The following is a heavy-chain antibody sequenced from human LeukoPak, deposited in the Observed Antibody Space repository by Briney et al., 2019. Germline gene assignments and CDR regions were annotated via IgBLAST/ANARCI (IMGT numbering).Heavy chain of an antibody. D-gene: IGHD2-21*01. CDR1: GYSISSGFY. CDR2: IYATGST. V-gene: IGHV4-38-2*02. CDR3: ARDRGGAYTFDY. Sequence: SETLSLTCTVSGYSISSGFYWGWIRQPADKGLEWIGRIYATGSTNYNPSLKGRVTISVDTSNNQFSLNLSSVTAADTAIYYCARDRGGAYTFDYWGQGALVTVSS. J-gene: IGHJ4*02.